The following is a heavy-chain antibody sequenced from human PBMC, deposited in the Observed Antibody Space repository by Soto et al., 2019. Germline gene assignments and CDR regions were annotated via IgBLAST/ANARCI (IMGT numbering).Heavy chain of an antibody. V-gene: IGHV1-69*13. CDR3: ARVLVYQEWPLLDY. Sequence: ASVKVSFKASGGTFSSYAISWVRQAPGQGLEWMGGIIPIFGTANYAQKFQGRVTITADESTSTAYMELSSLRSEDTAVYYCARVLVYQEWPLLDYWGQGTLVTVSS. CDR1: GGTFSSYA. D-gene: IGHD3-3*01. J-gene: IGHJ4*02. CDR2: IIPIFGTA.